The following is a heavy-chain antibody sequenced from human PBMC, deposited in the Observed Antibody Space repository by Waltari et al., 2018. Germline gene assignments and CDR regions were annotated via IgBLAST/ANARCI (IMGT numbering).Heavy chain of an antibody. CDR2: INHSGHT. D-gene: IGHD1-26*01. CDR3: ARVPSGSYHDY. J-gene: IGHJ4*02. Sequence: QVQLQQWGAGLLKPSETLSLTCAVYGGSFSGYYWCWNRQPPGKGLEWIGEINHSGHTNYSPSLKSRVTISVDTSKNQFSLKLSSVTAADTAVYYCARVPSGSYHDYWGQGTLVTVSS. CDR1: GGSFSGYY. V-gene: IGHV4-34*01.